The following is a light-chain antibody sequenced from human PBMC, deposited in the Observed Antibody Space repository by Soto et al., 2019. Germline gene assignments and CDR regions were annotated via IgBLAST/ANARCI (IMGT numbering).Light chain of an antibody. Sequence: DIQMTQSPSTLSASVGDRVTITCRASQSIDKWLAWYQQKPGKAPKLLIYESSILQTGVPSSFSGSGSGTEFTLTINSLQPDDVGSYFCQQYRRFSWTFGQGTKVEIK. CDR2: ESS. CDR1: QSIDKW. CDR3: QQYRRFSWT. J-gene: IGKJ1*01. V-gene: IGKV1-5*03.